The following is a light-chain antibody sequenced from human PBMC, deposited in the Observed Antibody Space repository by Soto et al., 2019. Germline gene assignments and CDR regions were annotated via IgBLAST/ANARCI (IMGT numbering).Light chain of an antibody. Sequence: DIQMTQSPSSLSASVGDRVTITCRASQGIRDALGWYQQKPGKAPKRLIYAASSLQSGVPSRFSGSGSGTEFTLTISSLQPEDFATYYCLQHHSYPQTFGQGTNVEIK. CDR2: AAS. CDR1: QGIRDA. V-gene: IGKV1-17*01. CDR3: LQHHSYPQT. J-gene: IGKJ1*01.